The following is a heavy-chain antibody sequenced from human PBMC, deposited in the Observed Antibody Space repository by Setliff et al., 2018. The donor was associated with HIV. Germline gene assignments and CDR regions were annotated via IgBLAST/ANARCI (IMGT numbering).Heavy chain of an antibody. CDR3: ARGRAEYVAVAVMGRLTYLDT. V-gene: IGHV4-61*10. CDR2: VYHTGNS. J-gene: IGHJ4*01. D-gene: IGHD6-19*01. CDR1: GGSVSSDKFY. Sequence: KTSETLSLTCSVSGGSVSSDKFYWTWIRQPAGKGLEWLGNVYHTGNSHYNPSLKSRVTISLDTSKNHFSLKLSSVTAADTAVYYCARGRAEYVAVAVMGRLTYLDTWGQGALVTVSS.